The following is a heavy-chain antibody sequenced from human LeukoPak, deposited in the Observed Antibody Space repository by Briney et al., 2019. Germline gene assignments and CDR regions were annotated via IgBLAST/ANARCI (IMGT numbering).Heavy chain of an antibody. J-gene: IGHJ1*01. D-gene: IGHD3-22*01. Sequence: YPGGSLRLSCAASGFTVSSNYMSWVRQAPGKGLEWVSVIYGGGNTYYADSVKGRFTISRDNAKNSLYLQMNSLRAEDTAVYYCARELYYYDSSGYPAEYFQHWGQGTLVTVSS. CDR1: GFTVSSNY. CDR2: IYGGGNT. CDR3: ARELYYYDSSGYPAEYFQH. V-gene: IGHV3-53*01.